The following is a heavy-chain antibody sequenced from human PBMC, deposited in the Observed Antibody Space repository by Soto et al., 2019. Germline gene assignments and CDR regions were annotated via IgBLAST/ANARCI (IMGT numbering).Heavy chain of an antibody. V-gene: IGHV1-18*01. CDR1: GYTFIRYG. J-gene: IGHJ6*02. D-gene: IGHD3-16*01. CDR3: ARGGYYDNSWGKLSHYGLDV. CDR2: ISPYNDYT. Sequence: QVQLAQSANEVKKPEASVRVSCKAAGYTFIRYGIAWVRQAPGQGLEWMGWISPYNDYTVYAQKFQGRVSMTADTSTRTVYMNLRGLKSDDTAVYYCARGGYYDNSWGKLSHYGLDVWGQGTSVSVSS.